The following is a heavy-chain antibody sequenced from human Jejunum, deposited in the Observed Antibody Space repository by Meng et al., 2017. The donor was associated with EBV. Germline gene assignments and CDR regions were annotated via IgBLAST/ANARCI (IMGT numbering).Heavy chain of an antibody. J-gene: IGHJ4*02. Sequence: GPGLVKPSETLLLTCTFSGGSISSSIYCWGWIRQPPGKGLEWIGSICFSDYTYHNPSLKSRVTISADTSKNQFSLSLTSVTAADTAVYYCAMGPDYAKSGYWGQGTLVTVSS. D-gene: IGHD4-17*01. CDR1: GGSISSSIYC. CDR3: AMGPDYAKSGY. V-gene: IGHV4-39*01. CDR2: ICFSDYT.